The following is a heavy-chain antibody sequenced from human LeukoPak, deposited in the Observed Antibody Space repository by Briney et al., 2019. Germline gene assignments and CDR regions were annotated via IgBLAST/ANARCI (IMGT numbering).Heavy chain of an antibody. CDR3: AKAASSSWPSYYYGMDV. D-gene: IGHD6-13*01. J-gene: IGHJ6*02. V-gene: IGHV3-30-3*01. CDR1: GFTLTSYG. Sequence: GRSLRLSCAVSGFTLTSYGIHWVRQAPGKGLEWVAVVSHDGGTVHYADSVKGRFTISRDIAKNTLYLQMSSLRVDDTAVYYCAKAASSSWPSYYYGMDVWGQGTTVTVSS. CDR2: VSHDGGTV.